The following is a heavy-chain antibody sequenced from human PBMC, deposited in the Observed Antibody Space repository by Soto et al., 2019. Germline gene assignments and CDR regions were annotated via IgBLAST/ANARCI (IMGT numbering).Heavy chain of an antibody. J-gene: IGHJ3*02. D-gene: IGHD3-10*01. V-gene: IGHV3-23*01. Sequence: GGSLRLSCASSGFTFSTYSMTWVRQAPGKGLEWVSAISGSGGSTFYAGSVKGRFTISRDNSKSTLYMQMNSLRAEDTAVYYCAKTAGAYGSGTADAFDIRGQGTMVTVSS. CDR3: AKTAGAYGSGTADAFDI. CDR1: GFTFSTYS. CDR2: ISGSGGST.